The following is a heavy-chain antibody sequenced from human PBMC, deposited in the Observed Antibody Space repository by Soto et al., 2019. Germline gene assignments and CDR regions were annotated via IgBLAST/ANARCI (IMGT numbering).Heavy chain of an antibody. CDR3: VKVLARGVGVPRFYFDS. CDR1: GFTLSNSW. J-gene: IGHJ4*02. V-gene: IGHV3-74*01. CDR2: INADGTST. D-gene: IGHD2-2*01. Sequence: DVQLVESGGGLVQPGGSLGLSCPASGFTLSNSWMHWVRQVSGKGLGWVSRINADGTSTSYADSVKVRFTISRDNAKNTLYLHVNSLRAEDTAVYYCVKVLARGVGVPRFYFDSWGQGALVTVSS.